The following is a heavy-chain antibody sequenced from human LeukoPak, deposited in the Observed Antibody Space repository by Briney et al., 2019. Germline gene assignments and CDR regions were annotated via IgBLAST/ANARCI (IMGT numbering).Heavy chain of an antibody. CDR2: IDHSGST. D-gene: IGHD1-7*01. V-gene: IGHV4-34*01. CDR3: ARVVTGTTANWFDP. CDR1: GGSFSGYY. J-gene: IGHJ5*02. Sequence: SETLSLTCAVYGGSFSGYYWSWIRQPLGKGLEWIGEIDHSGSTNYNPSLKSRVTISVDTSKNQFSLKLSSVTAADTAVYYCARVVTGTTANWFDPWGQGTLVTVSS.